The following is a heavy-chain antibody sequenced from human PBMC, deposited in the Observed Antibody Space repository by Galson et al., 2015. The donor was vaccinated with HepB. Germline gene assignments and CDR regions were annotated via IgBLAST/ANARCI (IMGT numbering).Heavy chain of an antibody. V-gene: IGHV3-30-3*01. CDR1: GFTFSSYA. D-gene: IGHD6-13*01. J-gene: IGHJ4*02. CDR3: ARGGRSSSKEGFDY. CDR2: ISYDGSNK. Sequence: SLRLSCAASGFTFSSYAMHWVRQAPGKGLEWVAVISYDGSNKYYADSVKGRFTISRDNSKNTLYLQMNSLRAEDTAVYYCARGGRSSSKEGFDYWGQGTLVTVSS.